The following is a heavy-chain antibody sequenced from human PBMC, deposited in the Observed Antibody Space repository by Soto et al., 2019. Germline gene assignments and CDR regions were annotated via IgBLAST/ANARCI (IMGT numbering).Heavy chain of an antibody. Sequence: QVQLVESGGGVVQPGRSLRLSCAASGFTFSSYGMHWVRQAPGKGLEWVAVIWYDGSNKYYADSVKGRFTISRDNSKXXXXXXXXXXXXXXXAVYXXXXXXXTPYYYGSGTALDYWGQGTLVTVSS. V-gene: IGHV3-33*01. J-gene: IGHJ4*02. CDR3: XXXXXTPYYYGSGTALDY. CDR1: GFTFSSYG. D-gene: IGHD3-10*01. CDR2: IWYDGSNK.